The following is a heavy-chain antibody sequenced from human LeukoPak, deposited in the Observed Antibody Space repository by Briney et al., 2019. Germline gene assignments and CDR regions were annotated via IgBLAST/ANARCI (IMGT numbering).Heavy chain of an antibody. CDR3: ARDLAGYYGSGNQSYYGMDV. D-gene: IGHD3-10*01. CDR1: GYTFTSYY. J-gene: IGHJ6*02. CDR2: INPSGGST. V-gene: IGHV1-46*01. Sequence: ASVKVSCKASGYTFTSYYMHWVRQAPGQGLEWMGIINPSGGSTSYAQKFQGRVTMTRDTSISTAYMELSRLRSDDTAVYYCARDLAGYYGSGNQSYYGMDVWGQGTTVTVSS.